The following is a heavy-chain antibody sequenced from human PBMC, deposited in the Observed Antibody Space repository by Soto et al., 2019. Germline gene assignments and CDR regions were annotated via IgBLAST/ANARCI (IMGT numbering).Heavy chain of an antibody. D-gene: IGHD3-22*01. J-gene: IGHJ3*01. Sequence: QVQLMESGGGVVQPGRSLRLSCAASGFTFSSYDIHWVRQAPGKGLEWVAVISYDGTNKYYVDSVEGRFTISRDNSKSTLYLQMDHLRPEDTALYYCATNQRNYDSSGYEFRMLDVWGQGTRVIVSS. CDR3: ATNQRNYDSSGYEFRMLDV. CDR1: GFTFSSYD. CDR2: ISYDGTNK. V-gene: IGHV3-30-3*01.